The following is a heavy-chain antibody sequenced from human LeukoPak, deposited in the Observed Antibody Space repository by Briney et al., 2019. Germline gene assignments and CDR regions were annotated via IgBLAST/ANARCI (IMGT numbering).Heavy chain of an antibody. CDR2: INPNSGGT. Sequence: ASVKVSCKASGYTFTGYYMHWVRQAPGQGLEWMGWINPNSGGTNYAQKFQGRVTITRNTSISTAYMELSSLRSEDTAVYYCARGPLYYYDSSGYYGGYYFDYWGQGTLVTVSS. D-gene: IGHD3-22*01. V-gene: IGHV1-2*02. CDR3: ARGPLYYYDSSGYYGGYYFDY. CDR1: GYTFTGYY. J-gene: IGHJ4*02.